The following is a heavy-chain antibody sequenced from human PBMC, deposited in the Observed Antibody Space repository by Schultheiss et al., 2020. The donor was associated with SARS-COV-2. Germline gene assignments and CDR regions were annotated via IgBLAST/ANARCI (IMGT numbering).Heavy chain of an antibody. D-gene: IGHD4-17*01. J-gene: IGHJ4*02. CDR3: AKEDYGDTDYFDY. CDR1: GFTFSSYG. CDR2: ISYDGSNK. V-gene: IGHV3-30*18. Sequence: GGSLRLSCAASGFTFSSYGMHWVRQAPGKGLEWVAVISYDGSNKYYADSVKGRFTISRDNSKNTLYLQMNSLRAEDTAVYYCAKEDYGDTDYFDYWGQGTLVTVSS.